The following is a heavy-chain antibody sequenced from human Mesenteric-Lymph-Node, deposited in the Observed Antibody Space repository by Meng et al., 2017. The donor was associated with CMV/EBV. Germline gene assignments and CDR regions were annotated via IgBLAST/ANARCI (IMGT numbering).Heavy chain of an antibody. D-gene: IGHD5-12*01. Sequence: ESLKISCTVSGYSISSGYYWGWIRQPPGKGLEWIGSIYHSGSTYYNPSLKSRVTISVDTSKNQFSLKLSSVTAADTAVYYCARYYSGYDTFDYWGQGTLVTVSS. CDR2: IYHSGST. CDR3: ARYYSGYDTFDY. V-gene: IGHV4-38-2*02. CDR1: GYSISSGYY. J-gene: IGHJ4*02.